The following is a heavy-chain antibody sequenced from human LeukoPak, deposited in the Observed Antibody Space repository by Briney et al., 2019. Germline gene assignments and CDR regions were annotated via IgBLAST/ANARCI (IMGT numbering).Heavy chain of an antibody. CDR3: AREVGYSSSYYGRFDP. J-gene: IGHJ5*02. D-gene: IGHD2-2*01. CDR1: GYTFTGYY. CDR2: VNPNNGVP. V-gene: IGHV1-2*06. Sequence: ASVKVSCKASGYTFTGYYMHWVRQAPGQGLEWMGRVNPNNGVPNYAQKFQGRATMTRDTAISTAYMELSSLRSDDTAVYFCAREVGYSSSYYGRFDPWGQGTLVTVSS.